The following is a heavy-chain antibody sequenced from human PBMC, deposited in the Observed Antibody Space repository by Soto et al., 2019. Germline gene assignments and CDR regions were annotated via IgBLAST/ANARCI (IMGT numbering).Heavy chain of an antibody. Sequence: LRLSCAASGFTFSNYAMSWVRQPAGKGLEWVSITRGNGGAVSYADSVKGRFTISRDNSKNTLHLLMNGLRAEDTAVYYCVKGYGMDVWGQGTMVTVSS. D-gene: IGHD3-10*01. CDR2: TRGNGGAV. CDR1: GFTFSNYA. CDR3: VKGYGMDV. J-gene: IGHJ6*02. V-gene: IGHV3-23*01.